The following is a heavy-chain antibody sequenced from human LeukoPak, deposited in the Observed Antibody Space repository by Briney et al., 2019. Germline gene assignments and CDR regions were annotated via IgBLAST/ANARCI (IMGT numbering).Heavy chain of an antibody. CDR2: INHSGST. D-gene: IGHD3-10*01. CDR1: GGSFSGYY. Sequence: SETLSLTCAVYGGSFSGYYWSWIRQPPGGGLEWIGEINHSGSTNYNPSLKSRVTISVDTSKNQFSLNLSSVTAADTAVYYCARLYYYYGSGSYYTYYYYYMYIWGKGTTVTVSS. V-gene: IGHV4-34*01. CDR3: ARLYYYYGSGSYYTYYYYYMYI. J-gene: IGHJ6*03.